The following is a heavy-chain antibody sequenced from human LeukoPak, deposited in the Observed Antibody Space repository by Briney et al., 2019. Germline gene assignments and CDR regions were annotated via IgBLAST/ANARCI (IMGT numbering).Heavy chain of an antibody. CDR2: INPNSGGT. V-gene: IGHV1-2*04. Sequence: ASVKVSCKAAGYTFTGYYMHWVRQAPGQGLEWMGWINPNSGGTNYAQNFQGWVTMTRDTSISTAYMELSRLRSDDTAVYYCARGPIDIVATIDNPLFDYWGQGTLVTVSS. D-gene: IGHD5-12*01. J-gene: IGHJ4*02. CDR1: GYTFTGYY. CDR3: ARGPIDIVATIDNPLFDY.